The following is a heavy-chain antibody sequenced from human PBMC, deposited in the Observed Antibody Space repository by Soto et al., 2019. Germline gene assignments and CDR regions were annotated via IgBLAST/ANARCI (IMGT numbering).Heavy chain of an antibody. CDR3: TRDVGNFYNS. D-gene: IGHD1-26*01. J-gene: IGHJ4*02. Sequence: SETLSLTCTVSGGSISSSSYYWGWIRQPPGKGLEWIGSIYYSGSTYYNPSLKSRVTISVDTSKNQFSLKLSSVTAGDTAVYYCTRDVGNFYNSWGQGTQVTVSS. CDR2: IYYSGST. CDR1: GGSISSSSYY. V-gene: IGHV4-39*07.